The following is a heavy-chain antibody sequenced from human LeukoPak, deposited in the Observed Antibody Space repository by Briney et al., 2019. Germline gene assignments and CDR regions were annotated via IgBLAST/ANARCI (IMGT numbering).Heavy chain of an antibody. V-gene: IGHV4-59*08. D-gene: IGHD6-19*01. CDR3: ARVSVAVAGGFDY. CDR2: IYSSGST. Sequence: KPSETLSLTCTVSGGSISSYYWSWIRQPPGKGLEWIGYIYSSGSTNYNPSLKSRVTISVDTSKNQFSLKLSSVTAADTAVYYCARVSVAVAGGFDYWGQGTLVTVPS. J-gene: IGHJ4*02. CDR1: GGSISSYY.